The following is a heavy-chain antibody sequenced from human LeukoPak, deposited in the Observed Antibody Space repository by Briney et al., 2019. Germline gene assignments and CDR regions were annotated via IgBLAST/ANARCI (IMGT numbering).Heavy chain of an antibody. V-gene: IGHV3-21*01. D-gene: IGHD2-2*01. CDR3: ARDDIVVVPAALYGMDV. J-gene: IGHJ6*02. CDR1: GFTFSSYF. Sequence: GGSLRLSCAASGFTFSSYFMNWVRQAPGKGLEWVSSISGGSSYIYYADSLKGRFTISRDNAKNSLYLQMNSLRAEDTAVYYCARDDIVVVPAALYGMDVWGQGTTVTVSS. CDR2: ISGGSSYI.